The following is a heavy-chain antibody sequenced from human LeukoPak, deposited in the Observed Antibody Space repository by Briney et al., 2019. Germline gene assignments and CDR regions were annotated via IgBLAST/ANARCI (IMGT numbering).Heavy chain of an antibody. CDR1: GFTFSDYS. V-gene: IGHV3-21*06. CDR3: ARVVAGNWFDP. D-gene: IGHD2-15*01. CDR2: LISSSTYI. J-gene: IGHJ5*02. Sequence: GGSLRLSCAASGFTFSDYSMNWVRQAPGKGLEWVSSLISSSTYIHYADSVKGRFTISRDNAKNSLYLQMNSLRAEDTAVYYCARVVAGNWFDPWGQGTLVTVSS.